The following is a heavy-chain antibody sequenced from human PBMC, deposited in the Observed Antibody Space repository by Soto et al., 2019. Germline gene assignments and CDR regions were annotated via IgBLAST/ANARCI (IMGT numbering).Heavy chain of an antibody. J-gene: IGHJ4*02. CDR2: IIAVFGTG. CDR3: ARVGGTGGYTYGLDY. V-gene: IGHV1-69*06. D-gene: IGHD5-18*01. Sequence: QVQLVQSGAEVKKPGSSVKVSCKASGGTFSSYAISWVRQAPGQGLEWMGGIIAVFGTGIYAQKFEGRVTIPADKSTKTAYMELSSLRSEDTAVYFCARVGGTGGYTYGLDYWGQGTLVTVSS. CDR1: GGTFSSYA.